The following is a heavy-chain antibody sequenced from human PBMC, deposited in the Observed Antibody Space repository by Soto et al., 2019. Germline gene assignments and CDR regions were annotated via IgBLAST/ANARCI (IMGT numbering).Heavy chain of an antibody. D-gene: IGHD6-13*01. J-gene: IGHJ3*02. CDR2: ISSSGSTI. CDR1: GFTFSDYY. Sequence: SGGSLRLSCAASGFTFSDYYMSWIRQAPGKGLEWVSYISSSGSTIYYADSVKGRFTISRDNAKNSLYLQMNSLRAEDTAVYYCARSKQQLVGGAFDIWGQGTMVTVSS. V-gene: IGHV3-11*01. CDR3: ARSKQQLVGGAFDI.